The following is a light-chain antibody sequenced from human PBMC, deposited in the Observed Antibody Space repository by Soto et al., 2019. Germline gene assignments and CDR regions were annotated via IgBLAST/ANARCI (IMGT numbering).Light chain of an antibody. CDR3: QQLNSYPLT. CDR1: QSVSRS. V-gene: IGKV3-15*01. J-gene: IGKJ4*01. Sequence: EIVLTQSPATLSLSPGDRAVLSCRASQSVSRSLTWYQHKPGQAPRLLIYGASTRATDMPGTFSGRGSGTELTITISSLQPEDFETYDCQQLNSYPLTFGGGTKVDIK. CDR2: GAS.